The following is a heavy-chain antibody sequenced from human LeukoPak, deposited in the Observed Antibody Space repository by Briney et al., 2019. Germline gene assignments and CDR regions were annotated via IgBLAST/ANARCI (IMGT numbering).Heavy chain of an antibody. Sequence: SETLSLTCAVYGGSFSGYYWSWIRQPPGKGLEWIGEINHSGSTNYNPSLKSRVTISVDTSKNQFSLKLSSVTAADTAVYYCASRSGSYYYSYGMDVWGQGTTVSVSS. J-gene: IGHJ6*02. V-gene: IGHV4-34*01. CDR3: ASRSGSYYYSYGMDV. CDR2: INHSGST. D-gene: IGHD1-26*01. CDR1: GGSFSGYY.